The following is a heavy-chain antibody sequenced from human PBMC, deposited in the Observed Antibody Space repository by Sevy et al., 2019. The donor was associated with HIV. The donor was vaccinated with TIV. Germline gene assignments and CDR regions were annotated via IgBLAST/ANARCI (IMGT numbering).Heavy chain of an antibody. CDR1: GFIFSKFG. Sequence: GESLKISCAASGFIFSKFGMHWVRQAPGKGLEWVTFIRYDGSTKYYVESVKGRFTISRDNSKNTLYLQMKSLRPEDTAVYYCAKGLGMVQGALLSDDVWGQGTMVTVSS. V-gene: IGHV3-30*02. J-gene: IGHJ3*01. D-gene: IGHD3-10*01. CDR3: AKGLGMVQGALLSDDV. CDR2: IRYDGSTK.